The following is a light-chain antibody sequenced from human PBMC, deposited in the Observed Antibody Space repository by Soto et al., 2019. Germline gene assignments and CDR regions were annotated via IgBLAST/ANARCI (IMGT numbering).Light chain of an antibody. CDR1: QSVANNY. CDR2: DAS. V-gene: IGKV3-20*01. J-gene: IGKJ1*01. CDR3: QQSAVSPMT. Sequence: EIVLTQSPGTLYLSPGERATLSCRASQSVANNYVVWYQQKPGQAPRLLIHDASSRATGIPDRFSGSGSGTDFTLTISRLELEDFAVYYCQQSAVSPMTFGQGTRVDIK.